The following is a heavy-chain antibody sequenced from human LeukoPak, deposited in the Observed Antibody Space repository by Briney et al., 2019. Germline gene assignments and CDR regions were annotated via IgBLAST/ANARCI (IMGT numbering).Heavy chain of an antibody. CDR1: GYSISSGYY. J-gene: IGHJ6*03. CDR3: ARGLRPNYYYYYYMDV. D-gene: IGHD3-16*01. Sequence: PSETLSLTRAVSGYSISSGYYWGWIRQPPGKGLEWIGSIYHSGSTYYNPSLKSRVTISVDTSKNQFSLKLSSVTAADTAVYYCARGLRPNYYYYYYMDVWGKGTTVTVSS. CDR2: IYHSGST. V-gene: IGHV4-38-2*01.